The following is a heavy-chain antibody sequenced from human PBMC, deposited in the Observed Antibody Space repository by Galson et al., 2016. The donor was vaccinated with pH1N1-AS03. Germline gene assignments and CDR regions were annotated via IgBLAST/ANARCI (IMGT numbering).Heavy chain of an antibody. V-gene: IGHV2-5*01. Sequence: PALVKPTQTLTLTCTFSGFSLSTPGVGVGWIRQAPGKALEWLAIIYWNDDIRYSPSLRNRLTITKDTSKSQVVLTMTNMDPVDTATYFCARAYYGDFADWFDPWGQGTLVTVSS. CDR3: ARAYYGDFADWFDP. J-gene: IGHJ5*02. CDR2: IYWNDDI. D-gene: IGHD4-17*01. CDR1: GFSLSTPGVG.